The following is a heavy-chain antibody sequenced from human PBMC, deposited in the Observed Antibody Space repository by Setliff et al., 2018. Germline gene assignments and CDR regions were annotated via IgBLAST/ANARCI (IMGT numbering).Heavy chain of an antibody. V-gene: IGHV4-4*08. CDR1: GVSISSYY. CDR2: IQKSGST. CDR3: ARVVYYASGSSLSYGMDV. D-gene: IGHD3-10*01. Sequence: SETLSLTCNVSGVSISSYYWSWIRQPPGKGLESIGYIQKSGSTNYNPSLMSRVTMTTDTSTNTVFMELRSLRSDDTAMFYCARVVYYASGSSLSYGMDVWGQGTAVTVSS. J-gene: IGHJ6*02.